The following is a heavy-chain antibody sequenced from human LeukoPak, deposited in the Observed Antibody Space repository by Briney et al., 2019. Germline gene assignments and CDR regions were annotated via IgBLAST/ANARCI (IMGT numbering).Heavy chain of an antibody. D-gene: IGHD3-16*01. J-gene: IGHJ5*02. CDR1: GYTFTSYA. V-gene: IGHV7-4-1*02. CDR3: ARGGGGLCLPVRDWFDP. Sequence: ASVKVSCKASGYTFTSYAMNWVRQAPGQGLEWMGWINTNTGNPTYAQGFTGRFVFSLDTSVSTAYLQISSLKAEDTAVYYCARGGGGLCLPVRDWFDPGGQGTLVTVSS. CDR2: INTNTGNP.